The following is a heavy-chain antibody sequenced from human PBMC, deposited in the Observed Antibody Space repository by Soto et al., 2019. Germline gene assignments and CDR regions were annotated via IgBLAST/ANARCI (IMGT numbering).Heavy chain of an antibody. D-gene: IGHD1-26*01. Sequence: ASETLSLTSAVSGDSISSTFWWTWVRQSPGKGLEWIGEVYHTGNTRYNPSLKSRVTISVDKSKNQFSLKLSSVTAADTAVYYCARVGSGSLGDAFDIWGQGTMVT. J-gene: IGHJ3*02. CDR2: VYHTGNT. CDR3: ARVGSGSLGDAFDI. V-gene: IGHV4-4*02. CDR1: GDSISSTFW.